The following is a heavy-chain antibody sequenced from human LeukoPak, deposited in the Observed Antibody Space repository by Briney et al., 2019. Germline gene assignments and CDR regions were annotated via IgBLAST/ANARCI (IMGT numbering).Heavy chain of an antibody. J-gene: IGHJ4*02. CDR2: IQYDGSTK. D-gene: IGHD5-12*01. Sequence: GGSLRLSCAASGFTFSSYEMHWVRQAPGKGLEWVAFIQYDGSTKYYADSVKGRFTISRDNSKNTLYLQMNSLRAEDTAVYYCAKDQTLFSGYDPYYFDYWGQGTLVTVSS. CDR3: AKDQTLFSGYDPYYFDY. CDR1: GFTFSSYE. V-gene: IGHV3-30*02.